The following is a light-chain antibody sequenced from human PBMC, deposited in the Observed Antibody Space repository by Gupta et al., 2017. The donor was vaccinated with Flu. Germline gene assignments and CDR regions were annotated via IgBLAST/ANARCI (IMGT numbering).Light chain of an antibody. J-gene: IGLJ1*01. CDR2: DVT. CDR1: SSDVGRSDS. Sequence: QSAPTQPASVSGSPGQSITNSCSRTSSDVGRSDSVSWYQQHPDKAPKLIIIDVTNRPSGVSTRFSGSKSGNTASLTISGFQAEDETDYYCSSYTSGRTFYFFGTGTKVTVL. CDR3: SSYTSGRTFYF. V-gene: IGLV2-14*01.